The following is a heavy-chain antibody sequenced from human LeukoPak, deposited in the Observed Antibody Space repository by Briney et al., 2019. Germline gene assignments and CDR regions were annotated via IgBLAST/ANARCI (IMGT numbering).Heavy chain of an antibody. CDR1: PYTSTAVA. CDR2: MNPNSGNT. Sequence: GAPVKVSCTPSPYTSTAVAVITGARATGQGLEWMGWMNPNSGNTGYAQNLQGRVTMTMSASINTSYMRLSSLTSDDTAVYYCARPKLRYRCNMGVWGKGSMVTVSS. D-gene: IGHD1-14*01. V-gene: IGHV1-8*02. J-gene: IGHJ6*03. CDR3: ARPKLRYRCNMGV.